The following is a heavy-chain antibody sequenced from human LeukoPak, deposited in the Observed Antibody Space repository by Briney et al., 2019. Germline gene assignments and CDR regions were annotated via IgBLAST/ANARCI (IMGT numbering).Heavy chain of an antibody. Sequence: GASVKVSCKASGYTFTSYDIYWVRQATGQGLEWMGWMNPNSGNTGYAQKFQGRVTMTRNTSISTAYMELSSLRSEDTAVYYCARGFGVLMAPRGYGMDVWGQGTTVTVSS. CDR3: ARGFGVLMAPRGYGMDV. CDR1: GYTFTSYD. D-gene: IGHD2-8*01. J-gene: IGHJ6*02. CDR2: MNPNSGNT. V-gene: IGHV1-8*01.